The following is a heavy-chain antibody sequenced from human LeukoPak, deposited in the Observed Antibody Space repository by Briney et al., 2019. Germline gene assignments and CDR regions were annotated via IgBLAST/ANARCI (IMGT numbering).Heavy chain of an antibody. CDR2: IYSGGSP. D-gene: IGHD6-19*01. V-gene: IGHV3-53*01. J-gene: IGHJ6*02. CDR1: GFSVSSNY. Sequence: PGGPLLLSCAASGFSVSSNYMSWVRQAPGKGLEWASIIYSGGSPYYADSVKGRFTVSRDNSKNTLYLQMNSLRAEDTAVYYCASELKDSSGWYYYGMDVWGQGTTVIVSS. CDR3: ASELKDSSGWYYYGMDV.